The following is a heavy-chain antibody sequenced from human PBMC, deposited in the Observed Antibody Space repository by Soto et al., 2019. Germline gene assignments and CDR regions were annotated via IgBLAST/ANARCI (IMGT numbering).Heavy chain of an antibody. V-gene: IGHV6-1*01. CDR3: ARSKYFDNSGSRAGTDV. D-gene: IGHD3-22*01. J-gene: IGHJ6*02. CDR1: GDSVSSNSAA. Sequence: SQTLSLTCAISGDSVSSNSAAWNWIRQSPSRGLEWLGRTYYRSEWFNDYAVSVKSRITINPDTSKLQFSLHLNSVTPEDTAVYYCARSKYFDNSGSRAGTDVWGQGTTVTVSS. CDR2: TYYRSEWFN.